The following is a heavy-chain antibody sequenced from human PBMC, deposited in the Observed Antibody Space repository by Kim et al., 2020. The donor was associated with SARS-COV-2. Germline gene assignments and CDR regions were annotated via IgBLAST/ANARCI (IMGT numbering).Heavy chain of an antibody. CDR3: ARGGGVQGAGEY. V-gene: IGHV7-4-1*02. Sequence: ASVKVSCKASGYSFTGYTMNWVRQAPGQGLEWMGWINANTGNPAYAQGFTGRFVFSVDTSVSTAYVEISSLKPEDTAVYYCARGGGVQGAGEYWGQGTLVTVSS. CDR2: INANTGNP. CDR1: GYSFTGYT. J-gene: IGHJ4*02. D-gene: IGHD1-1*01.